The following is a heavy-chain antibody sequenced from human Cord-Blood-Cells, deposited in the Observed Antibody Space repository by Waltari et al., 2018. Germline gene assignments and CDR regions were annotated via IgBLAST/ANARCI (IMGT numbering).Heavy chain of an antibody. Sequence: QVQLVQSGAEVKKPGSSVKVSCKASGGTFSSYAISWLRQAPGPGLEWMGRIIPSRGIANYAQKFQGRVTITADKATSTAYMELSSLRSEDTAVYYCARSPPSSSTYYYYMDVWGKGTTVTVSS. V-gene: IGHV1-69*09. CDR2: IIPSRGIA. J-gene: IGHJ6*03. CDR3: ARSPPSSSTYYYYMDV. D-gene: IGHD6-13*01. CDR1: GGTFSSYA.